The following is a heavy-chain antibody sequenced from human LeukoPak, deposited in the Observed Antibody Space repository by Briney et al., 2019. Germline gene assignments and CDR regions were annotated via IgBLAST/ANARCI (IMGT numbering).Heavy chain of an antibody. D-gene: IGHD6-19*01. Sequence: PGGSLRLSCAASGFTFSSYWMSWVRQAPGKGLEWVANIRQDGSEKYYVDSVKGRFTISRDNSKNTLYLQMNSLRVEDTAVYYCARPANQYSRGWNYFDYWGQGILVTVSS. CDR1: GFTFSSYW. CDR2: IRQDGSEK. J-gene: IGHJ4*02. V-gene: IGHV3-7*01. CDR3: ARPANQYSRGWNYFDY.